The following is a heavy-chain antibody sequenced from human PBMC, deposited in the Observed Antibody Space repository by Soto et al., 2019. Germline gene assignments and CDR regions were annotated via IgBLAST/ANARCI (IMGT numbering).Heavy chain of an antibody. Sequence: EVQLLESGGGSVQPGGSLRLSCAASGFVFSSYAMSWVRQAPGKGLEWVSTISGSGGNTYYADSVKGRFTISRDNSKNTLYLQMNSLRAEDTALYYCAKDPRVHYYGSGSSSYWGQGTLVTVSS. V-gene: IGHV3-23*01. CDR3: AKDPRVHYYGSGSSSY. CDR1: GFVFSSYA. CDR2: ISGSGGNT. D-gene: IGHD3-10*01. J-gene: IGHJ4*02.